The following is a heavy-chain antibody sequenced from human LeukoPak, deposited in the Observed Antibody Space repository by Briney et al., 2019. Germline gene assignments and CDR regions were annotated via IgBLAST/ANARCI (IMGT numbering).Heavy chain of an antibody. CDR1: GGSISSYE. J-gene: IGHJ4*02. D-gene: IGHD6-13*01. CDR3: ARAAASTGGFDY. CDR2: IYYSGST. Sequence: PSETLSLTCTVSGGSISSYEWSWIGQPPGKGLEWIGYIYYSGSTNYNPSLKSRVTISVDTSKNQFSLKLSSVTAADTAGYYCARAAASTGGFDYWGQGTLVTVSS. V-gene: IGHV4-59*01.